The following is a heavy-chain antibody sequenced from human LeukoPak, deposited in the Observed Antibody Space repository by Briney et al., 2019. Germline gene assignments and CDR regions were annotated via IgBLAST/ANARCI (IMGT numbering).Heavy chain of an antibody. CDR3: AKDLSRAVAADWFDP. Sequence: PGGSLRLSCTASGFTFSSYSMNWVRQAPGKGLEWVLYISTSGSTIKYADSVKGRFTISRDNSKNTLYLQMTNLRAADTAVYYCAKDLSRAVAADWFDPWDQGSLVTVSS. CDR1: GFTFSSYS. D-gene: IGHD6-19*01. J-gene: IGHJ5*02. CDR2: ISTSGSTI. V-gene: IGHV3-48*04.